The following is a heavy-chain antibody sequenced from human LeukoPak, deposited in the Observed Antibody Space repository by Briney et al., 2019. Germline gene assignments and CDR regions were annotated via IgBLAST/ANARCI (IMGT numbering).Heavy chain of an antibody. J-gene: IGHJ5*02. CDR1: GGTFSSYA. V-gene: IGHV1-69*13. CDR2: IIPIFGTA. D-gene: IGHD5-12*01. Sequence: GASVKVSCKASGGTFSSYAISWVRQAPGQGLEWMGGIIPIFGTANYAQKFQGRVTITADESTSTAYMELSSLRSEDTAVYYCATATIGAGNWFDPWGQGTLVTVSS. CDR3: ATATIGAGNWFDP.